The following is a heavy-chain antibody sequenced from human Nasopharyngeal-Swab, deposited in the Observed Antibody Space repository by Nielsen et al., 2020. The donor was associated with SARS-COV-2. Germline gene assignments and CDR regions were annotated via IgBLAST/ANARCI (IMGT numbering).Heavy chain of an antibody. V-gene: IGHV4-34*01. CDR3: ARGLRKVPIFPASQYYFDY. D-gene: IGHD3-9*01. Sequence: SQTLSLTCAVYGGFFRGFYWSWIRPRPGKGLEWIGEINDSGSTNYNPSLTGRVTISVDTSKSQVSLKLNSATAADTAVYYCARGLRKVPIFPASQYYFDYWGQGILVAVSS. J-gene: IGHJ4*02. CDR1: GGFFRGFY. CDR2: INDSGST.